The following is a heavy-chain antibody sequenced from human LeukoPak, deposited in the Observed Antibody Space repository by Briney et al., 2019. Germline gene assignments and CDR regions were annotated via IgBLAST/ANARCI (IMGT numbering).Heavy chain of an antibody. CDR3: ARVALSGTTLDF. V-gene: IGHV6-1*01. CDR2: TYYRSKWYN. D-gene: IGHD1-7*01. J-gene: IGHJ4*02. Sequence: SQTLSLTCAMSGDSVSSSSASWNWIRQSPTRGLEWLGRTYYRSKWYNDYAVSVKSRINIDADTSKNQFSLQLNSETPEDTAVYYCARVALSGTTLDFWGQGTLVTVSS. CDR1: GDSVSSSSAS.